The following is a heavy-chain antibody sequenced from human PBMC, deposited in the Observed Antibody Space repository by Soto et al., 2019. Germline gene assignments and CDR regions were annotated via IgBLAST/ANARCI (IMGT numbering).Heavy chain of an antibody. D-gene: IGHD5-18*01. J-gene: IGHJ6*02. CDR1: GFTVSSNY. Sequence: GGSLRLSCAASGFTVSSNYMSWVRQAPGKGLEWVSVIYSGGSTYYADSVKGRFTISRDNSKNTLYLQMNSLRAEDTAVYYCARGPYVDTAMVKGPENYYYGMDVWGQGTTVTVSS. CDR3: ARGPYVDTAMVKGPENYYYGMDV. CDR2: IYSGGST. V-gene: IGHV3-53*01.